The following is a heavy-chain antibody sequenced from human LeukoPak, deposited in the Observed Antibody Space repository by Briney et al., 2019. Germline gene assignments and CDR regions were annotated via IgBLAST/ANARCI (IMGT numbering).Heavy chain of an antibody. CDR1: GESFNTYY. CDR3: TATPYRDGPLNY. J-gene: IGHJ4*02. V-gene: IGHV4-34*01. D-gene: IGHD5-24*01. CDR2: INRSGSI. Sequence: SETLSHTCAVYGESFNTYYWTWIRQPPGKGLERIGEINRSGSINYNPSLKSRVTMSVDTSKNQLSLTLTSVTAADTAVYYCTATPYRDGPLNYWGQGTLVTVSS.